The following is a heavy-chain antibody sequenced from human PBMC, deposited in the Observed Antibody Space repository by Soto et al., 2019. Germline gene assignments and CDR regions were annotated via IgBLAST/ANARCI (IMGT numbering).Heavy chain of an antibody. CDR1: GFTFSAYG. CDR2: MLSDGSNK. J-gene: IGHJ4*02. CDR3: AKGSGDDSGLFDY. V-gene: IGHV3-30*18. D-gene: IGHD5-12*01. Sequence: GGSLRLSCAASGFTFSAYGMHWVRQAPGKGLEWVAVMLSDGSNKYYADSVKGRFTISRDNSKNTLYLQMNSLRAEDTAVYYCAKGSGDDSGLFDYWGQGTLVTVSS.